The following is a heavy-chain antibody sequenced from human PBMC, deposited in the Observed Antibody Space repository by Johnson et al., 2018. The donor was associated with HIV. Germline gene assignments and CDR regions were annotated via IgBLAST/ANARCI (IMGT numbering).Heavy chain of an antibody. CDR3: ARDVTPTGVSGREGDAFDI. D-gene: IGHD1-14*01. CDR2: ISYDGSNK. J-gene: IGHJ3*02. Sequence: QVQLVESGGGVVQPGRSLRLSCAASGFTFSSYGMHWVRQAPGKGLEWVAVISYDGSNKYYADSVKGRFTISRDNSKNTLYLQMNSRRAEDTAGCYCARDVTPTGVSGREGDAFDIWGQGTMVTVSS. CDR1: GFTFSSYG. V-gene: IGHV3-30*03.